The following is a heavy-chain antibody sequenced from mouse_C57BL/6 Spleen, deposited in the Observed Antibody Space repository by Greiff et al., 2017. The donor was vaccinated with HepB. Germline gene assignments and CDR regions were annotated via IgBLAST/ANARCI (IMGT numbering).Heavy chain of an antibody. CDR2: ISSGSSTI. D-gene: IGHD2-2*01. CDR3: ARGGYGYCFHVAY. J-gene: IGHJ3*01. V-gene: IGHV5-17*01. CDR1: GFTFSDYG. Sequence: EVKLVESGGGLVKPGGSLKLSCAASGFTFSDYGMHWVRQAPEKGLEWVAYISSGSSTIYYADTVKGRFTISRDNAKNTLFLQMTSLRSEDTAMYYCARGGYGYCFHVAYWGQGTLVTVSA.